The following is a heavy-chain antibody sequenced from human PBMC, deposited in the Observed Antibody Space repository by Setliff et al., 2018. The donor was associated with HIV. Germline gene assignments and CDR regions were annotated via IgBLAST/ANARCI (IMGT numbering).Heavy chain of an antibody. CDR2: ISAYNGDT. CDR1: GYTLSHYG. J-gene: IGHJ4*02. CDR3: ARGCYSSGHGCYFDF. Sequence: ASVKVSCKTSGYTLSHYGINWVRQAPGQGLELMGWISAYNGDTSYGQNFQGRVTMTTDTSTSTVFMELRRLRSDDTAVYYCARGCYSSGHGCYFDFWGQGTLVTVSS. D-gene: IGHD6-19*01. V-gene: IGHV1-18*01.